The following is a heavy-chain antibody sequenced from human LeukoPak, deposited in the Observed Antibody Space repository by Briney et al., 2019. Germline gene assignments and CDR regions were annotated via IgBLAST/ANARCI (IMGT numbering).Heavy chain of an antibody. J-gene: IGHJ6*02. CDR1: GFTFSSYS. V-gene: IGHV3-21*01. D-gene: IGHD2-2*02. CDR2: ISSSSSYI. Sequence: GGSLRLSCTASGFTFSSYSMNWVRQAPGKGLEWVSSISSSSSYIYYADSVKGRFTISRDNAKNSLHLQMNSLRAEDTAVYYCARDYCSSTSCYNYYYYGMDVWGQGTTVTVSS. CDR3: ARDYCSSTSCYNYYYYGMDV.